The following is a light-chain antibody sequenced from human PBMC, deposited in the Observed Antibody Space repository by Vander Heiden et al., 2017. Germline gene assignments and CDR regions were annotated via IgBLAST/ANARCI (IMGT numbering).Light chain of an antibody. J-gene: IGKJ4*01. CDR1: PGISSW. Sequence: DIQMTQSPSSVPASVGDRVPITCRASPGISSWFAWYQQKPGKATKLLIYAESSLQSGVTSRFSGSGSGTDFNLTISSLHPEDFATYYCQQDNSDPPQLTFGGGTKVEIK. CDR3: QQDNSDPPQLT. CDR2: AES. V-gene: IGKV1D-12*01.